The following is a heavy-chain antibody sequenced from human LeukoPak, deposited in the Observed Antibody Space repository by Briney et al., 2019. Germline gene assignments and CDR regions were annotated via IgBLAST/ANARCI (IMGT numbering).Heavy chain of an antibody. V-gene: IGHV4-4*07. CDR1: GGAISSYY. D-gene: IGHD2-2*02. CDR2: IYTSGST. J-gene: IGHJ6*03. Sequence: KPSETPSLTFTVSGGAISSYYWSWIRQPAREGMEWIGRIYTSGSTNYNPSLKSRVTMSVDTSKNQFSLKLSSVTAADTAVYYCARVKGYCSSTSCYSYYYYMDVWGKGTTVTVSS. CDR3: ARVKGYCSSTSCYSYYYYMDV.